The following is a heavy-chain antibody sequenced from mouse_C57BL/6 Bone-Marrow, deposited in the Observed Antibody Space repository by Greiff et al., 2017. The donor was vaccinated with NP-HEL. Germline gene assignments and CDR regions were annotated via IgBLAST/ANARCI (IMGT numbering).Heavy chain of an antibody. V-gene: IGHV5-6*01. CDR1: GFTFSSYG. CDR2: ISSGGSYT. D-gene: IGHD2-2*01. Sequence: EVQRVESGGDLVKPGGSLKLSCAASGFTFSSYGMSWVRQTPDKRLEWVATISSGGSYTYYPDSVKGRFTISRDNAKNTLYLQMSSLKSEDTAMYYCARRARPGYDFDYWGQGTALTVSS. CDR3: ARRARPGYDFDY. J-gene: IGHJ2*01.